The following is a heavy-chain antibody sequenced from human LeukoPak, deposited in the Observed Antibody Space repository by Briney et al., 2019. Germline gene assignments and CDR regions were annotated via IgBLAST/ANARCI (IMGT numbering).Heavy chain of an antibody. V-gene: IGHV3-7*01. D-gene: IGHD3-22*01. CDR3: ARVAHTPMIVVAQEIGY. CDR1: GFTFSSYW. Sequence: GGSLRLSCAASGFTFSSYWMSWVRQAPGKGLEWVANIKQDGSEKYYVDSVKGRFTISRDNAKNSLYLQMNSLRAEDTAVYYCARVAHTPMIVVAQEIGYWGQGTLVTVSS. J-gene: IGHJ4*02. CDR2: IKQDGSEK.